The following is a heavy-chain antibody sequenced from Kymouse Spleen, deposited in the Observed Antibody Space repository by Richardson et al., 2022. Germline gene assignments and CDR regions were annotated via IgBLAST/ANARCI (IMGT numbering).Heavy chain of an antibody. V-gene: IGHV3-9*01. CDR3: AKDIEQWLVYYYGMDV. Sequence: EVQLVESGGGLVQPGRSLRLSCAASGFTFDDYAMHWVRQAPGKGLEWVSGISWNSGSIGYADSVKGRFTISRDNAKNSLYLQMNSLRAEDTALYYCAKDIEQWLVYYYGMDVWGQGTTVTVSS. J-gene: IGHJ6*02. D-gene: IGHD6-19*01. CDR1: GFTFDDYA. CDR2: ISWNSGSI.